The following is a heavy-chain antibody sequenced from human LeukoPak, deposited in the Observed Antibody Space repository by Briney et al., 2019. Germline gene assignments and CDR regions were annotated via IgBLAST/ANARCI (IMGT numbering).Heavy chain of an antibody. D-gene: IGHD5-18*01. CDR1: GFTFSSHG. Sequence: PGGSLGLSCAASGFTFSSHGMHWVRQAPGKGLDWVAVISNDGSKKYYADSVKGRFTISRDNSKNTLSLQVSSLRTEDTAVYYCAKDRYSYAFEYSDSWGQGTLVTVSS. V-gene: IGHV3-30*18. CDR3: AKDRYSYAFEYSDS. CDR2: ISNDGSKK. J-gene: IGHJ4*02.